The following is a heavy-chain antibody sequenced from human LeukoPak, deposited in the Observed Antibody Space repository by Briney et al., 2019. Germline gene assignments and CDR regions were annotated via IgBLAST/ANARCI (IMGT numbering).Heavy chain of an antibody. CDR3: ARVYYSNSYDYWYFDL. J-gene: IGHJ2*01. Sequence: SETLSLTCAVYGGSFSGYYWSWIRQPPGKGLEWIGEINHSGSTNYNPSLKSRVTISVDTSKNQFSLKLSSVTAADTAVYYCARVYYSNSYDYWYFDLWGRGTLVTVSS. D-gene: IGHD6-13*01. V-gene: IGHV4-34*01. CDR1: GGSFSGYY. CDR2: INHSGST.